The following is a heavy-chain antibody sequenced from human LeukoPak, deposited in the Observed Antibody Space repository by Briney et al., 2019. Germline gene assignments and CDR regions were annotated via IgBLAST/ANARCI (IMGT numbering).Heavy chain of an antibody. CDR3: AKDPADLGATGNYNCFDD. V-gene: IGHV3-23*01. Sequence: PGGSLRLSCVASGFTFSSYSMSCVRQAPGKGLEWVSTINDNGVNTYYAHSVKGRFTISRDNSKNTLYLQLNSLRAEDTAFYYCAKDPADLGATGNYNCFDDWGQGTLVTVSS. D-gene: IGHD1-1*01. CDR2: INDNGVNT. J-gene: IGHJ4*02. CDR1: GFTFSSYS.